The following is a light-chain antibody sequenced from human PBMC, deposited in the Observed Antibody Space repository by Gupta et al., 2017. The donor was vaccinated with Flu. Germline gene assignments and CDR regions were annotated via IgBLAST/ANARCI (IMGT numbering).Light chain of an antibody. J-gene: IGKJ4*01. Sequence: DIQMTQSPSTLSASVGDRVTITCRASQSISNWLGWDQQEPGKAPNILIYKAANLESGVTSRVSGSGCGTEFTLTISSLKPDDFGTDYGQQYNCSFGGGTKVEIK. V-gene: IGKV1-5*03. CDR3: QQYNCS. CDR1: QSISNW. CDR2: KAA.